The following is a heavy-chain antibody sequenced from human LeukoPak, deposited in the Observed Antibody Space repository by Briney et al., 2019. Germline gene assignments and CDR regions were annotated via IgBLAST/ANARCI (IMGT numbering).Heavy chain of an antibody. CDR3: ARGGGGRVRNWFDP. D-gene: IGHD2-15*01. CDR1: GGSFGGYY. V-gene: IGHV4-34*01. J-gene: IGHJ5*02. CDR2: INHSGST. Sequence: SETLSLTCAVYGGSFGGYYWSWIRQPPGKGLEWIGEINHSGSTNYNPSLKSRVTILVDTSKNLFSLKLSSVTAADTAVYYCARGGGGRVRNWFDPWGQGTLVTVSS.